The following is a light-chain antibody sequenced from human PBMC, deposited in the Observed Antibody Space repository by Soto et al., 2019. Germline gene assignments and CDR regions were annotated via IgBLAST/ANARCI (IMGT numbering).Light chain of an antibody. V-gene: IGLV2-14*01. CDR3: NSYTSTSARV. CDR1: SSDVGAYNY. CDR2: EVT. J-gene: IGLJ1*01. Sequence: QSVLTQPASVSGSPGQSITISCTGTSSDVGAYNYVSWYQHRPGRAPKLIIYEVTNRPSGVSNRFSGSKSGNTASLRISDLQSGDEADYYCNSYTSTSARVFGTGTKVTVL.